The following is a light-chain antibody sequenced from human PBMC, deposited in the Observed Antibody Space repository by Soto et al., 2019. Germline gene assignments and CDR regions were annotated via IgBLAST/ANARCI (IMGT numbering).Light chain of an antibody. J-gene: IGLJ2*01. CDR2: EVS. V-gene: IGLV2-8*01. CDR3: SSYEGSNIL. Sequence: QSALTQPPSASGSPGQSVTISCTGTSSDVGGYNYVSWYQQHPGKAPKLMIYEVSKRPSGVPDRFSGSKSGNTASLTVSGLQAEDEADYYCSSYEGSNILFGGGTQLTVL. CDR1: SSDVGGYNY.